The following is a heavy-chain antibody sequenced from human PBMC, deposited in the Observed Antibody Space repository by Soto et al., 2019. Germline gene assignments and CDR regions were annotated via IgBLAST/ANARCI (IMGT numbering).Heavy chain of an antibody. V-gene: IGHV1-3*01. J-gene: IGHJ6*02. CDR1: GYTFTSYA. D-gene: IGHD6-13*01. Sequence: ASVKVSCKASGYTFTSYAMHWVRQAPGQRLEWMGWINAGNGNTKYSQKFQGRVTITRDTSASTAYMELSSLRSEDTAVYYCARSMAAAAQRYYYSGMDVWGQGTTVTVSS. CDR2: INAGNGNT. CDR3: ARSMAAAAQRYYYSGMDV.